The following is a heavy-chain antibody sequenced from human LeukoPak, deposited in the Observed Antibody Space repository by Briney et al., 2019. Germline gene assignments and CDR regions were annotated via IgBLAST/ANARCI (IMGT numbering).Heavy chain of an antibody. CDR2: FDPEDGET. J-gene: IGHJ6*02. CDR3: ATGGFGEESKYYYYGMDV. D-gene: IGHD3-10*01. V-gene: IGHV1-24*01. CDR1: GYTLTELS. Sequence: ASVKVSCKVSGYTLTELSMHWVRQAPGKGLEWMGGFDPEDGETIYAQKFQGRVTMTEDTSTDTAYMELSSLRSEDTAVYYCATGGFGEESKYYYYGMDVSGQGTTVTVSS.